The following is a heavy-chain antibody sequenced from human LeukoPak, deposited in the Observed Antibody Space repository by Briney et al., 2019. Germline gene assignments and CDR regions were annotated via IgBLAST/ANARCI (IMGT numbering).Heavy chain of an antibody. D-gene: IGHD6-13*01. CDR1: GFTFSSYG. CDR3: ARGYSSSWYGGGGDY. V-gene: IGHV3-33*01. CDR2: VWYDGSNK. J-gene: IGHJ4*02. Sequence: GSLRLSCAASGFTFSSYGMHWVRQAPGKGLEWVAVVWYDGSNKYYADSVKGRFTISRDNSKNTLYLQMNSLRAEDTAVYYCARGYSSSWYGGGGDYWGQGTLVTVSS.